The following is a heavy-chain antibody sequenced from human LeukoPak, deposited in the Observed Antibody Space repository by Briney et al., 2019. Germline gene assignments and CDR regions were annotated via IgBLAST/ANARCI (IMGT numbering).Heavy chain of an antibody. CDR2: IYHSGST. J-gene: IGHJ3*02. CDR1: GGSINSDY. CDR3: ARVGGMTTINNAAFDI. Sequence: SETLSLTCSVSGGSINSDYWTWIRQPPGKGLEWIGYIYHSGSTNYNPSPKSRVTISIDKSKKQFSLKLISVTAADTAIYYCARVGGMTTINNAAFDIWGQGTMVTVSS. V-gene: IGHV4-59*01. D-gene: IGHD5-24*01.